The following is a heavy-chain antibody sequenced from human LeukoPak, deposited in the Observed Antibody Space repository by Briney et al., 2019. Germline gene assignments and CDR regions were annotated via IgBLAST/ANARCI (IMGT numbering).Heavy chain of an antibody. CDR1: GYSFTNYW. V-gene: IGHV5-51*01. J-gene: IGHJ3*02. CDR3: VSRSGPAAFDI. D-gene: IGHD2-15*01. CDR2: IRPSNSDT. Sequence: GESLKISCKGSGYSFTNYWIGWVRQMPGKGLEWMGIIRPSNSDTRYSPSFQGQVTISADKSISTAYLQWSSLKASDTAMYYCVSRSGPAAFDIWAQGTMVTVSS.